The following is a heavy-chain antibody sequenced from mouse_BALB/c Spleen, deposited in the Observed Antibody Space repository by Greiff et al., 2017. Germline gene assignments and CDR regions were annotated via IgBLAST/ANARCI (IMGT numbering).Heavy chain of an antibody. CDR3: ARQDPVGYFDY. CDR2: ISSGGSYT. D-gene: IGHD1-3*01. J-gene: IGHJ2*01. Sequence: EVKLMESGGGLVKPGGSLKLSCAASGFTFSSYAMSWVRQSPEKRLEWVAEISSGGSYTYYPDTVKGRFTISRDNAKNTLYLQMSSLKSEDTAMYYCARQDPVGYFDYWGQGTTLTVSS. V-gene: IGHV5-9-4*01. CDR1: GFTFSSYA.